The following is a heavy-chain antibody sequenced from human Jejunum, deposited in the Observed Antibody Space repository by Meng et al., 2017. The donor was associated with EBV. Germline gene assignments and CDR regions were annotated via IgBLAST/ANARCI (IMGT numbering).Heavy chain of an antibody. J-gene: IGHJ4*02. Sequence: QVELQGSGPGLVEPSETLSLTWAVSGGSVSSGSYYWSWIRQPPGKGLEWIGFVSDYGSTRYNSSLKSRITISADTSKNQFSLKLTSVTPADTAIYYCARDFSSGYFAYWGQGTLVTVSS. CDR1: GGSVSSGSYY. V-gene: IGHV4-61*01. D-gene: IGHD3-22*01. CDR3: ARDFSSGYFAY. CDR2: VSDYGST.